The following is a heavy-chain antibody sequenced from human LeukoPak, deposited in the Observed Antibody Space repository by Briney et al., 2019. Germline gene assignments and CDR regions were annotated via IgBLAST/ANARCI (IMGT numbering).Heavy chain of an antibody. V-gene: IGHV3-21*01. D-gene: IGHD6-19*01. J-gene: IGHJ1*01. Sequence: GGSLRLSCAASGFTFSSCSMNWVRQAPGKGLECVSSISSSSSYIYYADSVKGRFTISRDNAKNSLYLQMNSLRAEDTAVYYCARDIAVAGVGYFQNWGQGTLVTVSS. CDR3: ARDIAVAGVGYFQN. CDR1: GFTFSSCS. CDR2: ISSSSSYI.